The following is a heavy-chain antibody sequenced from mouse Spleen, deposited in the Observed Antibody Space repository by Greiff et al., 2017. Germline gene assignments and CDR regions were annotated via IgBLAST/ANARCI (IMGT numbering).Heavy chain of an antibody. Sequence: LVESGAELARPGASVKMSCKASGYTFTSYTMHWVKQRPGQGLEWIGYINPSSGYTKYNQKFKDKATLTADKSSSTAYMQLSSLTSEDSAVYYCAREDDGYYTFAYWGQGTLVTVSA. J-gene: IGHJ3*01. CDR2: INPSSGYT. CDR1: GYTFTSYT. CDR3: AREDDGYYTFAY. V-gene: IGHV1-4*01. D-gene: IGHD2-3*01.